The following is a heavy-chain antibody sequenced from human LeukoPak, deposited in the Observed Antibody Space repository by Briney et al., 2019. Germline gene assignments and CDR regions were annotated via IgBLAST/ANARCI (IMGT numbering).Heavy chain of an antibody. CDR3: ASLWGASGNYYFSG. V-gene: IGHV4-59*08. CDR1: GGSIGSYY. Sequence: SETLSLTCTVSGGSIGSYYWSWIRQPPGKGLEWIGYIYYSGSTNYNPSLKSRVTISADTSKNQVSLQVTSVTAADTAVYYCASLWGASGNYYFSGWGQGALVTVSS. D-gene: IGHD3-22*01. CDR2: IYYSGST. J-gene: IGHJ4*02.